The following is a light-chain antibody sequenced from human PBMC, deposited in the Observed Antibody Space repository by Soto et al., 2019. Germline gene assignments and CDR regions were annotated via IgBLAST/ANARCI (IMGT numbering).Light chain of an antibody. Sequence: IVLTQSPVTLSLSPGEGATLSCRASQSVTGTNLAWYQQKAGQAPTLLIYEASNRATGIPARFSGSGSGTDFTLTISSLEPEDFAVYYCQQRTNWPATFGQGTLLEI. CDR1: QSVTGTN. J-gene: IGKJ5*01. CDR3: QQRTNWPAT. CDR2: EAS. V-gene: IGKV3-11*01.